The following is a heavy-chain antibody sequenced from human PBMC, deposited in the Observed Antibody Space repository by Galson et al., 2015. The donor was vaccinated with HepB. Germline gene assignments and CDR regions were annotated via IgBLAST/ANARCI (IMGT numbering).Heavy chain of an antibody. CDR2: ISAYNGNT. V-gene: IGHV1-18*01. Sequence: SVKVSCKASGGTFSSYAISWVRQAPGQGLEWMGWISAYNGNTNYAQKLQGRVTMTTDTSTSTAYMELRSLRSDDTAVYYCARDRGFGDDYHDYWGQGTLVTVSS. J-gene: IGHJ4*02. CDR3: ARDRGFGDDYHDY. CDR1: GGTFSSYA. D-gene: IGHD4-11*01.